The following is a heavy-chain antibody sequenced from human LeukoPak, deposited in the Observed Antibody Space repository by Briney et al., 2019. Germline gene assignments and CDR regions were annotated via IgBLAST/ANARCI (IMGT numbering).Heavy chain of an antibody. CDR1: GFTFSSYA. CDR2: ISGSGGST. D-gene: IGHD4-23*01. J-gene: IGHJ4*02. V-gene: IGHV3-23*01. CDR3: AKVPVSGNLYYFDY. Sequence: GGSLRLSCAASGFTFSSYAMSWVRQAPGKGLEWVSAISGSGGSTYYADSVKGRFTISRDNSKNTLYLQMSSLRAEDTAVYYCAKVPVSGNLYYFDYWGQGTLVTVSS.